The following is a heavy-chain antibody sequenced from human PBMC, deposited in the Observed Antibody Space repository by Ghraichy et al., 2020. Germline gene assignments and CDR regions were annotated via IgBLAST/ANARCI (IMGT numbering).Heavy chain of an antibody. J-gene: IGHJ4*02. CDR1: GFIFSSYT. Sequence: GGSLRLSCAASGFIFSSYTMSWVPQAPGKGLEWVSGFSGFGVSTYYADSVKGRFTISRDNSKNPLFLQMNSLRAENTAVYYCATFSGSYRNFDNWGQGTRITVSS. CDR2: FSGFGVST. V-gene: IGHV3-23*01. D-gene: IGHD1-26*01. CDR3: ATFSGSYRNFDN.